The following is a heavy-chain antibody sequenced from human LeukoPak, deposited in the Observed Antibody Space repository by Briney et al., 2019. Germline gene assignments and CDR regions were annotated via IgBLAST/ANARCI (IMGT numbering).Heavy chain of an antibody. CDR1: GFTFSSYG. J-gene: IGHJ4*02. CDR3: ARGGTWLQFSRYFDY. Sequence: GGSLRLSCAASGFTFSSYGMHWVRQAPGKGLEWVAFIRFDGSNKYYADSVKGRFTISRDNSKNTLYLQMNSLRAEDTAVYYCARGGTWLQFSRYFDYWGQGILVTVSS. D-gene: IGHD5-24*01. CDR2: IRFDGSNK. V-gene: IGHV3-30*02.